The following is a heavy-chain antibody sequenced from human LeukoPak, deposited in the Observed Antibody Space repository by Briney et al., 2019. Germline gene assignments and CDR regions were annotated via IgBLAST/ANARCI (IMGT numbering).Heavy chain of an antibody. CDR3: ARRAGAYPHPYDY. D-gene: IGHD4/OR15-4a*01. CDR2: IYSDNT. V-gene: IGHV3-53*01. Sequence: GGSLRLSCVASGFTFSSYSMSWVGQAPGKGLEWVSFIYSDNTHYSDSVKRRFTISRDKSKHTLYLQMNSLRAGDTAVYYCARRAGAYPHPYDYGGQGTLVTVSS. CDR1: GFTFSSYS. J-gene: IGHJ4*02.